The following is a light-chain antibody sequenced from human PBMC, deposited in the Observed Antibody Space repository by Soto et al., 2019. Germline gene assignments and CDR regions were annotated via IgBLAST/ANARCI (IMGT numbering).Light chain of an antibody. CDR2: GAS. Sequence: EIVLTQSPGTLSFSPGERATLSCRASQSVSSSYLAWYQQKPGQAPRLLMFGASSRATGIPDRFSGSGSGTDFTLTISRLEPEDFAVYSCQQYASAPLAFGGGTRVDVK. J-gene: IGKJ4*01. V-gene: IGKV3-20*01. CDR3: QQYASAPLA. CDR1: QSVSSSY.